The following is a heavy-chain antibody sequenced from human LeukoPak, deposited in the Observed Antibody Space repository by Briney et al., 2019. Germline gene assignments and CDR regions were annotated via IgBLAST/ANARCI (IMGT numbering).Heavy chain of an antibody. J-gene: IGHJ6*03. D-gene: IGHD2-2*01. V-gene: IGHV5-51*01. CDR3: TRHPTSIANPYYIDV. Sequence: GASLKICCTCAVYIFSYYLIGFRRQIPGKRLEGLGIIYPGGSDTRYSPSFQGHVTISVDTSISTAYLQWNTLKASDTAMYYCTRHPTSIANPYYIDVWGRGTTVTVSS. CDR1: VYIFSYYL. CDR2: IYPGGSDT.